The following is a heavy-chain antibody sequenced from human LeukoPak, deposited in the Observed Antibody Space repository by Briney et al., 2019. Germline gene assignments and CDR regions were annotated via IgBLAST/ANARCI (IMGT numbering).Heavy chain of an antibody. V-gene: IGHV1-18*01. CDR1: GYTFTSYG. CDR3: ARTPSPAAAPAQNYYYGMDV. Sequence: ASVKVSCTGSGYTFTSYGISWVRQAPGQGLEWMGWISTNNGNINYAQKFQGRVTMTRDTSTSTVYMELSSLRSEDTAVYYCARTPSPAAAPAQNYYYGMDVGGQGTTVTVSS. D-gene: IGHD6-13*01. J-gene: IGHJ6*02. CDR2: ISTNNGNI.